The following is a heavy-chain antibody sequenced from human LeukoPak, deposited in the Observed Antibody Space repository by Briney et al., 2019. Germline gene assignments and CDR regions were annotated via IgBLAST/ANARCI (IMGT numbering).Heavy chain of an antibody. CDR2: IYYSGST. CDR3: ASGNDGSTYYYYGMDV. J-gene: IGHJ6*02. Sequence: SETLSLTCAVYGGSFSGYYWSWIRQSPGKGLEWIGYIYYSGSTNYNPSLKSRVTISVDTSKNQFSLKLSSVTAADTAVYYCASGNDGSTYYYYGMDVWGQGTTVTVSS. D-gene: IGHD1-26*01. CDR1: GGSFSGYY. V-gene: IGHV4-59*01.